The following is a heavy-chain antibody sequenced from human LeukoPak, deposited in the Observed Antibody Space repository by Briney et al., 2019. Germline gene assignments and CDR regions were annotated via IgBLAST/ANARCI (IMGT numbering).Heavy chain of an antibody. CDR2: MNPNSGNT. V-gene: IGHV1-8*03. Sequence: ASVKVSCEASGYTFTSYDINWVRQATGQGLEWMGWMNPNSGNTGYAQKFRGRVTITRNTSISTAYMELSSLRSEDTAVYYCATIEYSSSSRAFDIWGQGTMVTVSS. D-gene: IGHD6-6*01. J-gene: IGHJ3*02. CDR1: GYTFTSYD. CDR3: ATIEYSSSSRAFDI.